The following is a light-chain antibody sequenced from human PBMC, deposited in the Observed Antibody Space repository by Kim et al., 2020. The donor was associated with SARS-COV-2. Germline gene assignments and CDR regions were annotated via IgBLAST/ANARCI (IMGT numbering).Light chain of an antibody. CDR1: ISYVGGYDY. Sequence: GQSITISCTGTISYVGGYDYVSWYRQYPGKAPILIIYHVINRPSGVSSRFSGSKSGNTASLTISGLQADDEADYYCSSYASSTSYVFGTGTKVTVL. CDR2: HVI. J-gene: IGLJ1*01. V-gene: IGLV2-14*03. CDR3: SSYASSTSYV.